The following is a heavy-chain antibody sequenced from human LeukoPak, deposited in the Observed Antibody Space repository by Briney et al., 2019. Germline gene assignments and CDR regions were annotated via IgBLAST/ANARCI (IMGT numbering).Heavy chain of an antibody. CDR3: ARSTHEITMTRGRDGTWDKPPFDP. CDR1: GYTFTSYY. Sequence: GASVKVSCKASGYTFTSYYMHWVRQAPGQGLEWMGIINPSGGSTSYAQKFQGRVTMTRDMSTSTVYMELSSLRSEDTAVYYCARSTHEITMTRGRDGTWDKPPFDPWGQGTLVTVSS. CDR2: INPSGGST. J-gene: IGHJ5*02. D-gene: IGHD3-22*01. V-gene: IGHV1-46*01.